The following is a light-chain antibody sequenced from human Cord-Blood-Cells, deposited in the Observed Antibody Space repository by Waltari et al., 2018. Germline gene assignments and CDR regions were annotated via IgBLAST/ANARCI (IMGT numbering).Light chain of an antibody. CDR2: DAS. Sequence: DIQMTQSPSSLSASVGDRVTITCQASQDISNYVNWYQQKPGKAPKLLIYDASNLETGVPSRFSGSGSGTEFTFTISSLQPEDIATYYCQQYDNLPRTFGGGTKVEIK. V-gene: IGKV1-33*01. CDR3: QQYDNLPRT. J-gene: IGKJ4*01. CDR1: QDISNY.